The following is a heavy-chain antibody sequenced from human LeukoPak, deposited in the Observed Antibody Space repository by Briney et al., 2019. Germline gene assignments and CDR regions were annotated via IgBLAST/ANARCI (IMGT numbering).Heavy chain of an antibody. V-gene: IGHV3-23*01. CDR1: GFTFSSYA. D-gene: IGHD3-10*01. CDR2: ISGTGSNT. CDR3: ARGGLVRGSIDSLIAFDI. Sequence: PGGSLRLSCAASGFTFSSYAMSWVRQAPGKGLEWVSSISGTGSNTYYADSVEGRFTISRDNFKNTLYLQVNSLRAEDTAVYYCARGGLVRGSIDSLIAFDIWGQGIMVTVSS. J-gene: IGHJ3*02.